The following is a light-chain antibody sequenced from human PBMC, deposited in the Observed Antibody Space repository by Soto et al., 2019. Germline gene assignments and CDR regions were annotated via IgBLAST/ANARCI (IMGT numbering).Light chain of an antibody. CDR1: SSNIVNTY. CDR2: DNN. CDR3: GAWETSLNGLL. V-gene: IGLV1-51*01. J-gene: IGLJ2*01. Sequence: QSVLTQPPSVSAAPGQTVTISCSGSSSNIVNTYVSWYQHLRGTAPRLLISDNNERPSGIPDRFSGSQSGKSATLGITGLQTGDEGDYYCGAWETSLNGLLFGGGTKLTVL.